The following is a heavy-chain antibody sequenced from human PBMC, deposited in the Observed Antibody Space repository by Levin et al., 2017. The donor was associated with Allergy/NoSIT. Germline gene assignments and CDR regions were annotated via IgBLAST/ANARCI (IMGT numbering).Heavy chain of an antibody. CDR1: GFTFINAW. CDR2: IKSVADGGSV. V-gene: IGHV3-15*01. J-gene: IGHJ4*02. Sequence: GESLKISCAASGFTFINAWMSWVRQAPGKGLEWVGRIKSVADGGSVDYTAPVRGRFTMSRDDSKQTLYLDMNSLKTEDTAVYYCTTDLGTDWGQGTLVTVSS. CDR3: TTDLGTD.